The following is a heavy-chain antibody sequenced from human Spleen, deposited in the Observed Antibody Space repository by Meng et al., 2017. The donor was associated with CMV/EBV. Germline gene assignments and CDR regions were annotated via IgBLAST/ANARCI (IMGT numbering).Heavy chain of an antibody. V-gene: IGHV1-2*02. CDR2: VNPNTGDT. CDR3: ARAAYTSFFDF. Sequence: ASVKVSCKASGYTFAAYFMHWVRQARRQGLEWMGWVNPNTGDTKYSQKFQGRVTMTRDTSTITVYMELTRLTSYDTAVYYCARAAYTSFFDFWGQGTLVTVSS. CDR1: GYTFAAYF. J-gene: IGHJ4*02. D-gene: IGHD2-2*01.